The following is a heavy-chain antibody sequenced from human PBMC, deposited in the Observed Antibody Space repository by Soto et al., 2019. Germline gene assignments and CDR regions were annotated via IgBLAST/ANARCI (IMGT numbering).Heavy chain of an antibody. CDR1: GYTFTGYY. V-gene: IGHV1-2*04. D-gene: IGHD3-9*01. CDR3: ARAPYYDILTGYHTTFDY. J-gene: IGHJ4*02. Sequence: ASVKVSCKASGYTFTGYYMHWVRQAPGQGLEWMGWINPNSGGTNYAQKFQGWVTMTRDTSISTAYMELSRLRSDDTAVYYCARAPYYDILTGYHTTFDYWGQGTLVTVSS. CDR2: INPNSGGT.